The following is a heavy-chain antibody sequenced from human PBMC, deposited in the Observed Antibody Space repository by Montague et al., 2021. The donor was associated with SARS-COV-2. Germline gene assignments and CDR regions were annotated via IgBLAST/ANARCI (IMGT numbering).Heavy chain of an antibody. CDR1: GFTVSNIY. V-gene: IGHV3-66*01. CDR3: AGAVVGVYFDS. Sequence: SLRLSCAVSGFTVSNIYMSWVRQAPGKGLEWVSVIYSSGRTYYGDSVKDKFTISRDDSKDTVFLQMNSLKAEDTAVYYCAGAVVGVYFDSWGQGTRVTVSS. CDR2: IYSSGRT. D-gene: IGHD1-26*01. J-gene: IGHJ4*02.